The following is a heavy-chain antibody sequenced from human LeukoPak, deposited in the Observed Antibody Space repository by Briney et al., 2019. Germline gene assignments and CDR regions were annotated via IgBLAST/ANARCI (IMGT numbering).Heavy chain of an antibody. V-gene: IGHV7-4-1*02. J-gene: IGHJ3*02. CDR1: GYTFTSYD. Sequence: ASVKVSCKASGYTFTSYDINWVRQAPGQGLEWMGWINTNTGNPTYAQGFTGRFVFSLDTSVSTACLQISSLKAEDTAFYYCARDRSKRAFDIWGQGTMVTVSS. CDR3: ARDRSKRAFDI. CDR2: INTNTGNP.